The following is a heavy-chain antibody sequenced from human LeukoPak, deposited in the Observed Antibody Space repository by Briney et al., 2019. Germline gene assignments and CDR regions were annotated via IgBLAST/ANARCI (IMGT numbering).Heavy chain of an antibody. J-gene: IGHJ5*02. V-gene: IGHV4-4*07. CDR1: GYSISSGYY. Sequence: SETLSLTCTVSGYSISSGYYWSWIRQPAGQGLEWIGRIYTSGSTNYNPSLKSRVTMSVDTSKNQFSLKLSSVTAADTAVYYCARGRYSSGWYTFWGGNWFDPWGQGTLVTVSS. D-gene: IGHD6-19*01. CDR2: IYTSGST. CDR3: ARGRYSSGWYTFWGGNWFDP.